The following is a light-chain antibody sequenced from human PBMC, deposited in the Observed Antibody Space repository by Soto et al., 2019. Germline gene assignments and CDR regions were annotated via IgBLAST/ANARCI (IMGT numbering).Light chain of an antibody. CDR1: SSDIGGYNF. CDR3: SSHGGSNNPHV. Sequence: QSALTQPPSASGSPGQSVAISCTGTSSDIGGYNFVSWYQQHPGKAPKLMIYDVTKRPSGVPDRFSGSKSGNTATLIVSGLQAEDEADYYCSSHGGSNNPHVFGPGTKVTVL. V-gene: IGLV2-8*01. CDR2: DVT. J-gene: IGLJ1*01.